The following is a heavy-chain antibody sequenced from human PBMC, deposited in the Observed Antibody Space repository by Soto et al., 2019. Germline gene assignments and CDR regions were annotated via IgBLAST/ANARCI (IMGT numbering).Heavy chain of an antibody. J-gene: IGHJ4*02. CDR3: AKDFSYDSSGVLDY. D-gene: IGHD3-22*01. CDR2: ISDNGGNT. V-gene: IGHV3-23*01. CDR1: GFTFRSYA. Sequence: VQLLESGGALVQPGGSLRLSCGASGFTFRSYAMSWVRQAPGKGLEWVSAISDNGGNTYYPDSVRGRFTISRDNSKNTLFLQMNSVRAEDTAVYYCAKDFSYDSSGVLDYWGQGTLVTVSS.